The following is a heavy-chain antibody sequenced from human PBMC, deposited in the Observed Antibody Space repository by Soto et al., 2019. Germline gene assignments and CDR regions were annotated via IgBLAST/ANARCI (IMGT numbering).Heavy chain of an antibody. V-gene: IGHV3-23*01. D-gene: IGHD3-10*01. CDR3: AKDKAVRRGIRPNFDY. Sequence: EVQLLESGGGLAQPGGSLRLSCAASGFTFSSYAMSWVRQAPGKGLEWVSAISGSGGSTYYADSVKGRFTISRDNSKNTLYLQMNSLRAEDTAVYYCAKDKAVRRGIRPNFDYWGQGTLVTVSS. CDR2: ISGSGGST. CDR1: GFTFSSYA. J-gene: IGHJ4*02.